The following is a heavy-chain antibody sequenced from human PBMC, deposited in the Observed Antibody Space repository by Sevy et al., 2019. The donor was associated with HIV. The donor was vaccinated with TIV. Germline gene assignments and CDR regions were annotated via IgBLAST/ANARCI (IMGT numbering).Heavy chain of an antibody. V-gene: IGHV3-30*18. D-gene: IGHD2-15*01. Sequence: GGSLRLSCAASGFTFSSFGIHWVRQAPGKGLEWVAVISDDGSNEYYADSVKGRFTISRDNSRNTLFLQMNSLRAEDTVIYYWAKGGGGGYFDYWGQGTLVTVSS. CDR3: AKGGGGGYFDY. CDR2: ISDDGSNE. CDR1: GFTFSSFG. J-gene: IGHJ4*02.